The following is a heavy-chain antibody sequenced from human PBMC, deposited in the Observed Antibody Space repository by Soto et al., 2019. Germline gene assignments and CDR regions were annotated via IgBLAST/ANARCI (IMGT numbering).Heavy chain of an antibody. CDR3: AKDRSSTTYYDFWSGYTFDY. CDR2: ISGSGGST. J-gene: IGHJ4*02. V-gene: IGHV3-23*01. D-gene: IGHD3-3*01. CDR1: GFTFSSYA. Sequence: GGSLRLSCAASGFTFSSYAMSWVRQAPGKGLEWVSAISGSGGSTYYADSVKGRFTISRDNSKNTLYLQMNSLRAEDTAVYYCAKDRSSTTYYDFWSGYTFDYWGQGTLVTVSS.